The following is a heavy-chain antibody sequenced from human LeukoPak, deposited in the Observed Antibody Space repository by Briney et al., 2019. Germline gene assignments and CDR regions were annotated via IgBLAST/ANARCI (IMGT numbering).Heavy chain of an antibody. CDR1: GFTFSYYA. CDR2: ISYDGSNK. J-gene: IGHJ4*02. D-gene: IGHD6-13*01. V-gene: IGHV3-30-3*01. CDR3: AREWGAAVDY. Sequence: GGSLRLSCAASGFTFSYYAMHWVRQAPGKGLEWAAVISYDGSNKYYADSVKGRFTISRDNSKNTLYLQMNSLRAEDTAVYYCAREWGAAVDYWGQGTLVTVSS.